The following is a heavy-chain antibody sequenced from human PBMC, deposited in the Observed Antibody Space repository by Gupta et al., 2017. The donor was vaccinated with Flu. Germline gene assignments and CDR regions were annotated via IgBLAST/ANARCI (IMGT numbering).Heavy chain of an antibody. V-gene: IGHV2-5*02. Sequence: QITLKESGPTLVKPTQTLTLTCTFSGFSLSTSGVGVGWIRQPPGKALEWLALIYWDDDKRYSPSLKSRLTITKDTSKNQVVLTMTNMDPVDTATYYCAHRPCSSTSCYKGDNWFDPWGQGTLVTVSS. J-gene: IGHJ5*02. D-gene: IGHD2-2*02. CDR2: IYWDDDK. CDR1: GFSLSTSGVG. CDR3: AHRPCSSTSCYKGDNWFDP.